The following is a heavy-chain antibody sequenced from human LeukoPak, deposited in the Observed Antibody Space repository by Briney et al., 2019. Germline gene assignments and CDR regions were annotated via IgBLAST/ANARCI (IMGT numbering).Heavy chain of an antibody. CDR1: GDTVSSNSAA. CDR3: ARGGLVLLWFGELSTNFDY. V-gene: IGHV6-1*01. J-gene: IGHJ4*02. CDR2: TYYRSKWYN. D-gene: IGHD3-10*01. Sequence: PSQTLSLTCAISGDTVSSNSAAWNWIRQSPSRGLEWLGRTYYRSKWYNDYAVSVKSRITINPDTSKNQFSLQLSSVTAADAAVYYCARGGLVLLWFGELSTNFDYWGQGTLVTVSS.